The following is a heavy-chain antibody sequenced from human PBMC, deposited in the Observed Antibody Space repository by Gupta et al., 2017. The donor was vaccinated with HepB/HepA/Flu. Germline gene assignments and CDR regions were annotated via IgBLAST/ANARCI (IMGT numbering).Heavy chain of an antibody. Sequence: EVQLVESGGGLVQPGGSLRLSCAASGFTFSSYERNWVRQAPGKGREWVSYISSSGSTIYYADSVKGRFTISRDNAKNSLYLQMNSLRAEDTAVYYCARDFHEAAAGRSFDYWGQGTLVTVSS. CDR3: ARDFHEAAAGRSFDY. J-gene: IGHJ4*02. CDR1: GFTFSSYE. D-gene: IGHD6-13*01. CDR2: ISSSGSTI. V-gene: IGHV3-48*03.